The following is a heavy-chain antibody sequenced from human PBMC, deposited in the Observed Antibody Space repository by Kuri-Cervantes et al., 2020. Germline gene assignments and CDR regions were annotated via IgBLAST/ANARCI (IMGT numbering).Heavy chain of an antibody. CDR1: GYTFTGYY. J-gene: IGHJ4*02. V-gene: IGHV1-2*02. CDR3: ATPDPYYYDSSGSDVVRY. D-gene: IGHD3-22*01. CDR2: INPNSGGT. Sequence: ASVKVSCKASGYTFTGYYMHWVRQAPGQGLEWMGWINPNSGGTDYAQKFQGRVTMTRDTSISTAYMELSRLRSDDTAVYYCATPDPYYYDSSGSDVVRYWGQGTLVTVSS.